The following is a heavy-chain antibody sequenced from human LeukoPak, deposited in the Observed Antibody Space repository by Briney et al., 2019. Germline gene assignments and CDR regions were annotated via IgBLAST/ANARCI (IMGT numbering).Heavy chain of an antibody. CDR1: GFTFIDYA. V-gene: IGHV3-48*02. CDR3: AREIYATQPDYDDYYYYYYGMDV. D-gene: IGHD4-17*01. J-gene: IGHJ6*02. Sequence: GGSLRLSCAASGFTFIDYAMNWVRQAPGKGLEWVSYISSGSISIYYADSVKGRFTISRDNAKNSLYLQMNSLRDENTAVYYCAREIYATQPDYDDYYYYYYGMDVWGQGTTVTVSS. CDR2: ISSGSISI.